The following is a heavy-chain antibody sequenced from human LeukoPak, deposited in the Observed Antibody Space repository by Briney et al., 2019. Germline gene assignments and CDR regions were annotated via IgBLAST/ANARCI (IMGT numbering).Heavy chain of an antibody. Sequence: GGSLRLSCAASGFTVSSNYMSWVRQAPGKGLEWVSAISGSGGSTYYADSVKGRFTISRDNSKNTLYLQMNSLRAEDTAVYYCAKNGGCGGDCPNRHYGMDVWGQGTTVTVSS. V-gene: IGHV3-23*01. CDR1: GFTVSSNY. CDR3: AKNGGCGGDCPNRHYGMDV. J-gene: IGHJ6*02. D-gene: IGHD2-21*02. CDR2: ISGSGGST.